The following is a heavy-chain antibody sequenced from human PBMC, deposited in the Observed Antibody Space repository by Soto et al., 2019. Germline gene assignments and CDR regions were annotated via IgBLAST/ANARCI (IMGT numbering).Heavy chain of an antibody. Sequence: GGSLRLSCAASGLTVSNNYMSWVRQAPGKGLEWVSFIYSGGNTYYADSVKGRFTISRDSSENTLYLQMNSLRAEDTAVYYCARENTGWPDAFDIWGQGTMVTVSS. CDR3: ARENTGWPDAFDI. V-gene: IGHV3-66*01. D-gene: IGHD6-19*01. CDR1: GLTVSNNY. CDR2: IYSGGNT. J-gene: IGHJ3*02.